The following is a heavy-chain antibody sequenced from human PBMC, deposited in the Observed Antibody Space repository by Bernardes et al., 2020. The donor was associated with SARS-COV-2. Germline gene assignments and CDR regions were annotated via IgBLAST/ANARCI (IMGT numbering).Heavy chain of an antibody. CDR2: TYYRSKWYN. D-gene: IGHD6-13*01. CDR3: ARDPGISMYALDV. CDR1: GDSVSRNSGA. Sequence: SQTLSLTCAISGDSVSRNSGAWNWIRQSPSRGLEWLGRTYYRSKWYNDYAPSVKSRITINPDTSKNQFSLQFNSVIPEDTAVYYCARDPGISMYALDVWGQGTTVTVSS. J-gene: IGHJ6*02. V-gene: IGHV6-1*01.